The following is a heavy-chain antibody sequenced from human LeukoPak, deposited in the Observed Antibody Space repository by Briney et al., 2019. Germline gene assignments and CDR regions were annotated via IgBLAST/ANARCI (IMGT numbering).Heavy chain of an antibody. D-gene: IGHD3-10*01. CDR2: IRSKTNNYAT. J-gene: IGHJ6*02. V-gene: IGHV3-73*01. CDR3: AKGSGEFGADYGTDV. Sequence: GGSLRLSCAASGFTFSGSAIHWVRQASGRGLEWVGRIRSKTNNYATAYSESVRGRFTISRDDSQNTAHLQMNSLRAEDTAAYYCAKGSGEFGADYGTDVWGQGTTVTVSS. CDR1: GFTFSGSA.